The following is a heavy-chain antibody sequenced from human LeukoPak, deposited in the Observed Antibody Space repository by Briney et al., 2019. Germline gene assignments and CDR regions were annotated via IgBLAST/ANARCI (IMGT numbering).Heavy chain of an antibody. J-gene: IGHJ4*02. D-gene: IGHD4-17*01. V-gene: IGHV3-48*03. CDR2: ITISGSII. CDR1: GFTFSSYE. Sequence: PGGSLRLSCAASGFTFSSYEMNWVRQAPGKGLEWVSYITISGSIIYYTDSVKGRFTISRDNAKNTLYLQMSSLRGEDTAVYYCARAHNDYGDYSLGYWGQGTLVTVSS. CDR3: ARAHNDYGDYSLGY.